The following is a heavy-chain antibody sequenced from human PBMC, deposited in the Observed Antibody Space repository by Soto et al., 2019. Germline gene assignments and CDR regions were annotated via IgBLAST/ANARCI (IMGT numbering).Heavy chain of an antibody. Sequence: GASVKVSCKASGGTFSSYAISWVRQAPGQGLEWMGGIIPIFGTANYAQKFQGRVTITADESTSTAYMELSSLRSEDTAVYYCARSHKRWLQMGDYYYYGMDVWGQGTTVTVSS. D-gene: IGHD5-12*01. CDR2: IIPIFGTA. CDR1: GGTFSSYA. CDR3: ARSHKRWLQMGDYYYYGMDV. V-gene: IGHV1-69*13. J-gene: IGHJ6*02.